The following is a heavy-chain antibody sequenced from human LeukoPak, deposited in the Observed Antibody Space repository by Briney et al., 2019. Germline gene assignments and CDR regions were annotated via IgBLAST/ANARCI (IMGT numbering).Heavy chain of an antibody. CDR2: ICGSGGST. J-gene: IGHJ3*02. Sequence: PGGSLRLSCAASGFTFSSFGMSWVGQAPGKGLEWVSDICGSGGSTYYAHPVKGRFTISRDNSKNTLYLQMNTLRAEDTAVYYCAKEHGGSSWYEDAFYIWGQGKMVTVSS. D-gene: IGHD6-13*01. CDR3: AKEHGGSSWYEDAFYI. CDR1: GFTFSSFG. V-gene: IGHV3-23*01.